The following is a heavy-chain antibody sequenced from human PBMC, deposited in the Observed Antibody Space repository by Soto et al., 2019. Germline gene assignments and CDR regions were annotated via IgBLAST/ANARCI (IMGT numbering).Heavy chain of an antibody. CDR2: INHSGST. Sequence: SETLSLTCAVYGGSFSGYYWSWIRQPPGKGLEWIGEINHSGSTNYNPSLKSRVTISVDTSKNQFSLKLSSVTAAATAVYYCARRYYDFWSGYYWAGNGAFDIWGQGTMVTVSS. V-gene: IGHV4-34*01. D-gene: IGHD3-3*01. CDR1: GGSFSGYY. CDR3: ARRYYDFWSGYYWAGNGAFDI. J-gene: IGHJ3*02.